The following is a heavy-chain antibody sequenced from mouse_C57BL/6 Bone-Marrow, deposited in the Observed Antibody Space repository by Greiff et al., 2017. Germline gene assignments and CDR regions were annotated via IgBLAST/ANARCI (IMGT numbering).Heavy chain of an antibody. CDR1: GFTFSNYW. D-gene: IGHD2-3*01. CDR2: IRLKSDNYAT. Sequence: EVKLMESGGGLVQPGGSMKLSCVASGFTFSNYWMNWVRQSPETGLEWVAQIRLKSDNYATHYAESVKGRFTISRDDSKSSVSLQMNNLRAEDTGIYYCTGEIYAGYPYYAMDYWCQGTSVTVSS. J-gene: IGHJ4*01. V-gene: IGHV6-3*01. CDR3: TGEIYAGYPYYAMDY.